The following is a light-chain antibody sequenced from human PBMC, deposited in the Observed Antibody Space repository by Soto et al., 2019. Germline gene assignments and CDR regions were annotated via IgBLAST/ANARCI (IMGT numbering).Light chain of an antibody. J-gene: IGKJ3*01. CDR3: QQYGRSPIFT. V-gene: IGKV3-20*01. CDR1: QSVSSNY. CDR2: GAT. Sequence: EIVLTQSPGTLSLSPGERATLSCRASQSVSSNYLAWYQQKPGQAPRLLIYGATNRATGIPDRFSGSVSGADFTLTISRLEPEDFAVYHCQQYGRSPIFTFGPGTKVDI.